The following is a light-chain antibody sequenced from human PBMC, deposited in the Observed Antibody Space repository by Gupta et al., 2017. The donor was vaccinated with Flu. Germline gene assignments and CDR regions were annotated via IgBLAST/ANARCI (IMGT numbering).Light chain of an antibody. CDR3: KQDLQTPCS. CDR2: LGS. Sequence: DLVMTQSPLALPVTPGEPASISCRSSQSLLHSNGYNYLDWYLQKPGQSPQLLIYLGSNRASGVPDRFSGSGSGTDFTLKISRGEAEDVGVYYCKQDLQTPCSFGQGTKMEIK. J-gene: IGKJ2*04. CDR1: QSLLHSNGYNY. V-gene: IGKV2-28*01.